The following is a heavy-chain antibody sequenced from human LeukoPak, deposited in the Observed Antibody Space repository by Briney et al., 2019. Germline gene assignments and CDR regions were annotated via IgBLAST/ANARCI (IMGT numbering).Heavy chain of an antibody. V-gene: IGHV1-8*01. CDR1: GYTFTSYD. CDR3: ARGILRFLEWAHDY. CDR2: MNPNSGNT. Sequence: ASVKVSCKASGYTFTSYDINWVRQATGQGLEWMGWMNPNSGNTSYAQKFQGRVTMTRDTSTSTVYMELSSLRSEDTAVYYCARGILRFLEWAHDYWGQGTLVTVSS. J-gene: IGHJ4*02. D-gene: IGHD3-3*01.